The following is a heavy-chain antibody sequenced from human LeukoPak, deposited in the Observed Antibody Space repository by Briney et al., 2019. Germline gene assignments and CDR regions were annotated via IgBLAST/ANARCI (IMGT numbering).Heavy chain of an antibody. Sequence: PGGSLRLSCAASGFTFSNYWMNWLRQAPGKGLEWVANIKQAGSEKSYVDSVKGRFTISRDNAKNSLYLQMNSLRAEDAGVYYCAKEGAYPMITNESWGQGTLVTVAS. CDR3: AKEGAYPMITNES. CDR1: GFTFSNYW. D-gene: IGHD1-14*01. CDR2: IKQAGSEK. J-gene: IGHJ5*02. V-gene: IGHV3-7*01.